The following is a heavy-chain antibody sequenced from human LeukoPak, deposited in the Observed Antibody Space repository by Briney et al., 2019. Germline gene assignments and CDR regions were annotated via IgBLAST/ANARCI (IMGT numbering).Heavy chain of an antibody. CDR1: GYSFTSYW. Sequence: KRGESLKISCKGSGYSFTSYWIGWVRQMPGKGLEWMGIIYPGDSDTRYSPSFQGQVTISADKSISTAYLQWSSLKASDTAMYYCARHRGWFGESTLNWFDPWGQGTLVTVSS. CDR2: IYPGDSDT. CDR3: ARHRGWFGESTLNWFDP. J-gene: IGHJ5*02. D-gene: IGHD3-10*01. V-gene: IGHV5-51*01.